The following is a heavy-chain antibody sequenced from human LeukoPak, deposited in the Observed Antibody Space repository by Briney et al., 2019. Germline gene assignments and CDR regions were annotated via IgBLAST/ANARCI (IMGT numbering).Heavy chain of an antibody. D-gene: IGHD2-15*01. CDR2: INAGNDNT. Sequence: GASVKVSCKASGYTFTSYAMHWVRQAPGQRLEWMGWINAGNDNTKYSQKFQGRVTITRDTSASTAYMELSSLRSEDTAVYYCARDGVATNDYWGQGTLVTVSS. V-gene: IGHV1-3*01. CDR3: ARDGVATNDY. J-gene: IGHJ4*02. CDR1: GYTFTSYA.